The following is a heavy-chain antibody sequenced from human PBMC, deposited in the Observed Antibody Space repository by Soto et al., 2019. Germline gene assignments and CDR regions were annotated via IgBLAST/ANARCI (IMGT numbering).Heavy chain of an antibody. CDR1: GFTFSSYS. D-gene: IGHD6-13*01. Sequence: PGGSLRLSCAASGFTFSSYSMNWVRQAPGKGLEWVSSISSSSYIYYADSVKGRFTISRDNAKNSLYLQMNSLRAEDTAVYYCASSGSSWFSVDYWGQGTLVTVSS. CDR2: ISSSSYI. V-gene: IGHV3-21*01. CDR3: ASSGSSWFSVDY. J-gene: IGHJ4*02.